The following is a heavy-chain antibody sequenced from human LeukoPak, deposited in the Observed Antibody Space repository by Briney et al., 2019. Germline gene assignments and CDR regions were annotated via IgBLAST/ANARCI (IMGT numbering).Heavy chain of an antibody. Sequence: GGSLRLSCAASGFTFSSYSMNWVRQAPGKGLEWVSSISSSSGDTHYADSAKGRFTIARDNAKNSLYLQMNSLRAEDTAVYYCARGPNDYSSTRFLYYFDSWGQGTLVTVSS. CDR2: ISSSSGDT. V-gene: IGHV3-21*01. J-gene: IGHJ4*02. CDR1: GFTFSSYS. D-gene: IGHD2-2*01. CDR3: ARGPNDYSSTRFLYYFDS.